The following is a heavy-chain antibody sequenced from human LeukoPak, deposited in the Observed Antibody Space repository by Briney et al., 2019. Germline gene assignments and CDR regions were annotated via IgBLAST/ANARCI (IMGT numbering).Heavy chain of an antibody. CDR3: ARELRGFDS. J-gene: IGHJ4*02. CDR1: GFTVSTNY. Sequence: GGSLRLSCAASGFTVSTNYMDWVRLAPGKGLEWVSVIYSGGSTYYADSVKGRFTISRDNSKNTLYLQMDSLRAEDTAMYYCARELRGFDSWGQGTLVTVSS. D-gene: IGHD3-10*01. CDR2: IYSGGST. V-gene: IGHV3-53*01.